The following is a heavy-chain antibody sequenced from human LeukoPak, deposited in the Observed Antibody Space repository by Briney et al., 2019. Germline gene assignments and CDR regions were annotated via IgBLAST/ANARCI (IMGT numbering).Heavy chain of an antibody. CDR2: ISSSGSTI. J-gene: IGHJ3*02. Sequence: GGSLRLSCAASGFTFSSYEMNWVRQAPGKGLEWVSYISSSGSTIYYADSVKGRFAISRDSAKNSLYLQMNSLRAEDTAVYYCARAPPGSMTAYAFDIWGQGTMVTVSS. V-gene: IGHV3-48*03. CDR3: ARAPPGSMTAYAFDI. D-gene: IGHD2/OR15-2a*01. CDR1: GFTFSSYE.